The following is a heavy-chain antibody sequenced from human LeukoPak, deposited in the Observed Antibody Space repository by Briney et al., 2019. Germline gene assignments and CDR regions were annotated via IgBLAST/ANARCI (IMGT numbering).Heavy chain of an antibody. Sequence: SETLSLTCTVSGYSISSGYYWGWIRQPPGKGLEWIGSIYHSGSTYYNPSLMSRVTISVDTSKNQFSLKLSSVTAADTAVYYCARSAYYDFWSGYLPLWYFDLWGRGTLVTVSS. CDR3: ARSAYYDFWSGYLPLWYFDL. J-gene: IGHJ2*01. D-gene: IGHD3-3*01. V-gene: IGHV4-38-2*02. CDR2: IYHSGST. CDR1: GYSISSGYY.